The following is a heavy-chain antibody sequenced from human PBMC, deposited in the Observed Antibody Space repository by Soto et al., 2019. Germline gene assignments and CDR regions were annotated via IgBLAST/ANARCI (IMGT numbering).Heavy chain of an antibody. J-gene: IGHJ4*02. Sequence: GGSLRLSCTVSGFAFDNYGINWVRQAPGKGLEWVSSISKSDYTYYSDSVKGRFAISRDNAKSSVSLQMNTLRVEDTAVYYCAREDSIIIPAVSDFWGQGTLVTVSS. D-gene: IGHD2-2*01. CDR2: ISKSDYT. CDR3: AREDSIIIPAVSDF. V-gene: IGHV3-21*01. CDR1: GFAFDNYG.